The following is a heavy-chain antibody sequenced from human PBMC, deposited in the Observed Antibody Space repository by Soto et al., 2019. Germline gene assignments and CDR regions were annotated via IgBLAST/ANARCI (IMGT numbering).Heavy chain of an antibody. CDR3: ARGSVREKHFDY. V-gene: IGHV4-34*01. CDR1: GGSFSGYY. Sequence: SETLSLTCAVYGGSFSGYYWSWIRQPPGKGLEWIGEINHSGSTNYNPSLKSRVTISVDTSKNQFSLKLSSVTAADTAVYYCARGSVREKHFDYWGQGTLVTVTS. CDR2: INHSGST. J-gene: IGHJ4*02.